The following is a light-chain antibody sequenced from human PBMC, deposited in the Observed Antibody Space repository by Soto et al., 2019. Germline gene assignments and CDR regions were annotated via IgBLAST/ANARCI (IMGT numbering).Light chain of an antibody. CDR1: QIMSGY. CDR2: AAS. V-gene: IGKV1-39*01. CDR3: QQSNTPPRP. Sequence: IQMSQSPGALSASVGGGCTSTCRASQIMSGYLNGYQHKPGKAPKVLIYAASSLQSGVPSRFSGSGSGTDFTLTISSLQPEDFATYYCQQSNTPPRPSAQGTKGDIK. J-gene: IGKJ1*01.